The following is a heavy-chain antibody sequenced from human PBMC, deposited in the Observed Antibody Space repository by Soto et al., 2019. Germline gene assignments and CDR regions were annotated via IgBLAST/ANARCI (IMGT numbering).Heavy chain of an antibody. J-gene: IGHJ6*02. V-gene: IGHV4-34*01. D-gene: IGHD2-15*01. CDR2: INHSGST. CDR3: ARASFPPRAAPPYGMDV. Sequence: TSDTLSLTCAVYGGSFSSYYLSWIRQPPGKGLEWIGEINHSGSTNYNPSLKSRVTISVDTSKNQFSLKLSSVTAADTAVYYCARASFPPRAAPPYGMDVWGQGTTGTVYS. CDR1: GGSFSSYY.